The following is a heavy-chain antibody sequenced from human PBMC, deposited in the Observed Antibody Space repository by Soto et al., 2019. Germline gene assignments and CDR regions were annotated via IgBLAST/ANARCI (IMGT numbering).Heavy chain of an antibody. CDR2: IKQDGSEK. V-gene: IGHV3-7*01. CDR3: ASYLLCSYPGW. CDR1: GFTFSSYW. D-gene: IGHD3-16*01. Sequence: EVQLVESGGGLVQPGGSLRLSCAASGFTFSSYWMSWVRQAPGKGLEWVANIKQDGSEKYYVDSVNGRFTISRDNAKNSLYLQMHSLRAEDTDVYYCASYLLCSYPGWWGQGTLVTVAS. J-gene: IGHJ4*02.